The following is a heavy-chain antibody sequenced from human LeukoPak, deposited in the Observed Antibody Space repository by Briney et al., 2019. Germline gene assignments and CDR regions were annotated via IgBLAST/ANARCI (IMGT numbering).Heavy chain of an antibody. CDR2: IYYSGRT. J-gene: IGHJ6*02. D-gene: IGHD3-10*02. CDR1: GGSISSYY. V-gene: IGHV4-59*12. Sequence: SETLSLTCTVSGGSISSYYWSWIRRPPGKGLEWIGYIYYSGRTNYNPSLKSRVTMSVDTSKNHFSLKLSSVTAADTALYYCARLDVRASGRMDVWGRGTTVTVSS. CDR3: ARLDVRASGRMDV.